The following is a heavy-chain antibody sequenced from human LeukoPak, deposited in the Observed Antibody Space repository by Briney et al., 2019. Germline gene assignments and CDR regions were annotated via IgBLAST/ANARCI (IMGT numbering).Heavy chain of an antibody. CDR2: INHSGST. CDR3: ARDPRGLSLEYYFDY. V-gene: IGHV4-34*01. J-gene: IGHJ4*02. D-gene: IGHD3-16*02. Sequence: PSETLSLTCGVYGGSFSGYYWSWIRQPPGKGLEWIGEINHSGSTNYNPSLKSRVTISVDTSKNRFSLKLSSVTAADTAVYYCARDPRGLSLEYYFDYWGQGTLVTVSS. CDR1: GGSFSGYY.